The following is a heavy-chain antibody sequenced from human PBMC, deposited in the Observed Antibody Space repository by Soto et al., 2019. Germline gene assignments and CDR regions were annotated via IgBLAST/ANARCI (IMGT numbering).Heavy chain of an antibody. CDR3: ARESEDLTSNFDY. J-gene: IGHJ4*02. CDR2: ISSTTDYI. Sequence: PGGSLRLSCAASGFTFTRYSMNWVRQAPGKGLEWVSSISSTTDYIYYGDSMKGRFTISRDNAKNSLYLEMNSLRAEDTAVYYCARESEDLTSNFDYWGQGTLVTVSS. CDR1: GFTFTRYS. V-gene: IGHV3-21*06.